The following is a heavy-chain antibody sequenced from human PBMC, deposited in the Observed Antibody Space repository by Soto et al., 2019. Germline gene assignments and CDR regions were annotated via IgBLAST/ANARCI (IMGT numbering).Heavy chain of an antibody. CDR1: GYTFTSYD. Sequence: ASVKVSCKASGYTFTSYDINWVRQATGQGLEWMGWMNPNSGNTGYAQKFQGRVTMTRNNSISTAYMELSSLRSQDTAVYYFARGPVNGYYMDVWGKGTTVTVSS. J-gene: IGHJ6*03. CDR3: ARGPVNGYYMDV. CDR2: MNPNSGNT. D-gene: IGHD2-8*01. V-gene: IGHV1-8*01.